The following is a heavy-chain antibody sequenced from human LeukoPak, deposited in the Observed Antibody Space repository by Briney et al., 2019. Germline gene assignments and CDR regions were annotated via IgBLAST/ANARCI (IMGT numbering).Heavy chain of an antibody. D-gene: IGHD6-13*01. Sequence: GGSLRLSCAASGFTFSSSWMSWVRQAPGKGLEWVANIKQDGSEKYYVGSVKGRFTISRDNAKNSLYLQMNSLRAEDTAVYYCATAALDYWGQGTLVTVSS. CDR2: IKQDGSEK. V-gene: IGHV3-7*01. J-gene: IGHJ4*02. CDR1: GFTFSSSW. CDR3: ATAALDY.